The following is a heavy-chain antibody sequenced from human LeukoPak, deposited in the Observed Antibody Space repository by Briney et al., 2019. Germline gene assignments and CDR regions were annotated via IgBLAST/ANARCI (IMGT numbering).Heavy chain of an antibody. Sequence: ASVKVSCKASGYTFTSYDINWVRQATGQGLEWMGWMNPNSGNADSAQKFQGRVTMTRNTSISTAYMELSSLRSEDTAVYYCARGLSRYYGSGTSPRMDVWGQGTTVIVSS. D-gene: IGHD3-10*01. CDR1: GYTFTSYD. CDR3: ARGLSRYYGSGTSPRMDV. J-gene: IGHJ6*02. V-gene: IGHV1-8*01. CDR2: MNPNSGNA.